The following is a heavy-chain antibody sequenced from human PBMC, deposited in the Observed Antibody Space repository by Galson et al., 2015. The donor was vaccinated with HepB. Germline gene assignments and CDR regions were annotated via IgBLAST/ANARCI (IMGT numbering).Heavy chain of an antibody. Sequence: SVKVSCKASGYTFTGYYMHWVRQAPGQGLEWMGWINPNSGGTNYAQKFQGWVTMTRDTSISTAYMELSRLRSDDTAVYYCARESIAAAGYYYYGMDVWGQGTTVTVSS. V-gene: IGHV1-2*04. CDR1: GYTFTGYY. D-gene: IGHD6-13*01. J-gene: IGHJ6*02. CDR3: ARESIAAAGYYYYGMDV. CDR2: INPNSGGT.